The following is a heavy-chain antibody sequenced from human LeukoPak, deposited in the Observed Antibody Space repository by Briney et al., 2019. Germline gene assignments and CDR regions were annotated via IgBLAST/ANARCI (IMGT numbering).Heavy chain of an antibody. Sequence: GGSLRLSCAASGFTFSSYGMHWVRQAPGKGLEWVAVIWYDGSNKYYADSVKGRFTISRDNSKNTLYLQMNSLRAEDTAVYYCARDIRYSSGWYNYYYYYGMDVWGQGTTVTVSS. CDR1: GFTFSSYG. CDR3: ARDIRYSSGWYNYYYYYGMDV. D-gene: IGHD6-19*01. V-gene: IGHV3-33*01. CDR2: IWYDGSNK. J-gene: IGHJ6*02.